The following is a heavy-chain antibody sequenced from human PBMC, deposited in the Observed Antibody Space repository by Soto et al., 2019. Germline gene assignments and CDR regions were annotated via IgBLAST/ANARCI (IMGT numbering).Heavy chain of an antibody. V-gene: IGHV6-1*01. Sequence: LSQTLSLTCAISGDSVSSNSAAWNWIRQSPSRGLEWLGRAYYRSKWYNDYAVSVKSRITINPDTSKNQFSLQLNSVTPEDTAVYYCARDNYSSGWRLYYYYYGMDVWGQGTTVTVSS. CDR2: AYYRSKWYN. CDR3: ARDNYSSGWRLYYYYYGMDV. D-gene: IGHD6-19*01. J-gene: IGHJ6*02. CDR1: GDSVSSNSAA.